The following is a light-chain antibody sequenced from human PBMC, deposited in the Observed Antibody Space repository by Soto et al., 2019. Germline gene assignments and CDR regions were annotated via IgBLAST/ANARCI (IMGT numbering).Light chain of an antibody. V-gene: IGKV1-5*03. CDR1: QTISSW. J-gene: IGKJ1*01. CDR2: KAS. CDR3: QHYNSYSEA. Sequence: QSPSTPSGSVGNRVTITCRASQTISSWLAWYQQKPGKAPKLLIYKASTLKSGVPSRFSGSGSGTEFTLTISSLQPDDFATYYCQHYNSYSEAFGQGTKV.